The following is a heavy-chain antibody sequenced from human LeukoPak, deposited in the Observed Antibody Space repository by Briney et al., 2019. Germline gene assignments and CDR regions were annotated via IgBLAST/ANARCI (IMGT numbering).Heavy chain of an antibody. CDR3: TTGRYCSSTSWYDAFDI. CDR1: GFTISNAW. CDR2: IKSKTDGGTT. Sequence: PGGSLRLSCAASGFTISNAWMSWVRQAPGKGLEWVGRIKSKTDGGTTDYAAPAKGGFTISRDDSKNTLYLQMNSLKTEDTAVYYCTTGRYCSSTSWYDAFDIWGQGTMVTVSS. J-gene: IGHJ3*02. V-gene: IGHV3-15*01. D-gene: IGHD2-2*01.